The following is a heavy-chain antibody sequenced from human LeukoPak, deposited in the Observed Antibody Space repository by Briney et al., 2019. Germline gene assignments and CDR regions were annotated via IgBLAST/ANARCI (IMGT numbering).Heavy chain of an antibody. J-gene: IGHJ6*02. CDR2: MNPNSGNT. Sequence: ASVKVSCKASGYTFTSYDINWVRQATGQGLEWMGWMNPNSGNTGYAQKFQGRVTMTRNTSISTAYMELSSLRSEDTAVYYCARGAVDYDFWSGYYAPFRYYYYGMDVWGQGTAVTFSS. CDR1: GYTFTSYD. D-gene: IGHD3-3*01. CDR3: ARGAVDYDFWSGYYAPFRYYYYGMDV. V-gene: IGHV1-8*01.